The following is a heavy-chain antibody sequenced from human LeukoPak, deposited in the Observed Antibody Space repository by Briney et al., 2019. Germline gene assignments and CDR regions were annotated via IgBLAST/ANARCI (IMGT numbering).Heavy chain of an antibody. CDR1: GFTFSSYC. Sequence: GGSLRLSCAASGFTFSSYCMSWVRQAPGKGLEGVANIKQDGSEKYYVDSVKGRFTISRDNAKNSLYLQRNSLRAEDTAVDYCAKSGLNRFDYWGQGTLVTVSS. D-gene: IGHD2-15*01. CDR2: IKQDGSEK. J-gene: IGHJ4*02. V-gene: IGHV3-7*03. CDR3: AKSGLNRFDY.